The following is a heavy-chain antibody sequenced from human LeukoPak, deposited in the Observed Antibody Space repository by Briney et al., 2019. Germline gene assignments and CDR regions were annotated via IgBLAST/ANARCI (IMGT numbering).Heavy chain of an antibody. Sequence: GGSLRLSCAASGFTFSSYSMNWVRQAPGKGLEWVSSISSSSSYIYYADSVKGRFTISRDNAKNSLYLQMNSLRAEDTAVYYCAREDSSGYYEEGLFDPWGQGTLVTVSS. CDR3: AREDSSGYYEEGLFDP. CDR2: ISSSSSYI. V-gene: IGHV3-21*01. J-gene: IGHJ5*02. CDR1: GFTFSSYS. D-gene: IGHD3-22*01.